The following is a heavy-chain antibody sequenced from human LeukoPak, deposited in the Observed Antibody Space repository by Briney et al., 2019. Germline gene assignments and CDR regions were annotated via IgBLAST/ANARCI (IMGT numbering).Heavy chain of an antibody. Sequence: PGGSLRLSCAASGFTFDSYAMSWVRQAPGKGLEWVSAISASGYNTYYADSVKGRFTISRDTSKNTLYLQMNSLGAEDTAIYYCAKDRYNWNYGGVDYWGHGTLVTVAS. D-gene: IGHD1-7*01. CDR2: ISASGYNT. J-gene: IGHJ4*01. V-gene: IGHV3-23*01. CDR3: AKDRYNWNYGGVDY. CDR1: GFTFDSYA.